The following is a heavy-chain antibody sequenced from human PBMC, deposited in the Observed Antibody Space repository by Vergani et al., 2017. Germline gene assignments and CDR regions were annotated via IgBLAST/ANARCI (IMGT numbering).Heavy chain of an antibody. Sequence: EVQLVQSGAEVKKPGESLRISCKGSGYSFTSYWISWVRQMPGKGLEWMGRIDPSDSYTNYSPSFQGHVTISADKSISPAYLQWSSLKASDTAMYYCARHDKAARHPFGYYYYYMDVWGKGTTVTVSS. V-gene: IGHV5-10-1*03. J-gene: IGHJ6*03. CDR2: IDPSDSYT. CDR3: ARHDKAARHPFGYYYYYMDV. CDR1: GYSFTSYW. D-gene: IGHD6-6*01.